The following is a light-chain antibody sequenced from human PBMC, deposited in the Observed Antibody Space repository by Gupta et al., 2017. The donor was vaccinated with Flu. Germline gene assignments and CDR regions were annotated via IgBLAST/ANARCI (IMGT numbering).Light chain of an antibody. J-gene: IGLJ2*01. CDR1: NFNIGSNT. Sequence: QSVLTQPPSASGTPGQRVTISCSGSNFNIGSNTVNWYQQLPGTAPKLLIYSNNQRPSGVPDRFSGSKSGTSASLAISGLQSEDEADYYCAAWDDSLKGVFGGGTKLTVL. V-gene: IGLV1-44*01. CDR2: SNN. CDR3: AAWDDSLKGV.